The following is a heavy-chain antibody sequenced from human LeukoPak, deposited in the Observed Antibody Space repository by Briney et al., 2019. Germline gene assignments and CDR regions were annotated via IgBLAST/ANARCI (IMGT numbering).Heavy chain of an antibody. V-gene: IGHV4-39*01. J-gene: IGHJ4*02. CDR2: IYYSGST. CDR1: GGSISSSSYY. D-gene: IGHD1-26*01. CDR3: ASLLWELPDY. Sequence: SETLSLTCTVSGGSISSSSYYWGWIRQPPGKGLEWIGSIYYSGSTYYNPSLKSRVTISVDTSKNQFSLKLSSVTAADTAVYYCASLLWELPDYWGQGTLVTVSP.